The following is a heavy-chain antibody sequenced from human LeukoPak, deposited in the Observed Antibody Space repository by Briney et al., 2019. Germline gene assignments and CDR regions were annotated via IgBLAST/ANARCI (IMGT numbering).Heavy chain of an antibody. Sequence: ASVEVSCKASGYTFTSYGISWVRQAPGQGLGWMGWISTYNGNTHYAQKLQGRVTMTTDTSTSTAYMELRSLRSDDTAVYYCARSSLAVAGSVFDYWGQGTLVTVSS. J-gene: IGHJ4*02. CDR2: ISTYNGNT. D-gene: IGHD6-19*01. V-gene: IGHV1-18*01. CDR3: ARSSLAVAGSVFDY. CDR1: GYTFTSYG.